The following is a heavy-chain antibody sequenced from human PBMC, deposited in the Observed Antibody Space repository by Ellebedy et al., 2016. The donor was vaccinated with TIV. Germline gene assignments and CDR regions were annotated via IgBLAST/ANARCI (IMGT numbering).Heavy chain of an antibody. CDR1: GYSFISYW. CDR2: IYPGDSDT. Sequence: GESLKISXKGSGYSFISYWIVWVRQMPGKGLEWMGIIYPGDSDTRYSPSFQGQVTISADKSISTAYLQWSSLKASDTAMYYCARPVYYGRRELANAFDMWGQGTMVTVSS. D-gene: IGHD3-10*01. V-gene: IGHV5-51*01. CDR3: ARPVYYGRRELANAFDM. J-gene: IGHJ3*02.